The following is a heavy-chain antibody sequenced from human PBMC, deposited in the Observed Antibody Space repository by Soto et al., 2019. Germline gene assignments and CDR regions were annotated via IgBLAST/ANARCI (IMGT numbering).Heavy chain of an antibody. CDR1: GFRFSDYR. CDR3: ARGQQSGRDNWYFDL. V-gene: IGHV3-7*04. J-gene: IGHJ2*01. Sequence: EVQLVESGGGLVLPGGSLRLSCAGSGFRFSDYRMSWVRQAPGKGLEWVANIRQDGGEKYYVDSVKGRFIISRDNAKNSLYLQMNSLRAEDTAVYYCARGQQSGRDNWYFDLWGRGTLVTVSS. D-gene: IGHD6-13*01. CDR2: IRQDGGEK.